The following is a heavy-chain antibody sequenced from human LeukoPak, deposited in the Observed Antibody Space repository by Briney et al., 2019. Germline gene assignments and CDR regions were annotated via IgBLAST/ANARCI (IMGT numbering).Heavy chain of an antibody. CDR1: GGTFSSYA. D-gene: IGHD3-22*01. Sequence: VASVKVSCKASGGTFSSYAISWVRQAPGQGLEWMGGIIPIFGTANYAQKFQGRVTITTDESTSTAYMELSSLRSEDTAVYYCARGSAFYDSSGYLSYYFDDWGQGTLVTVSS. CDR3: ARGSAFYDSSGYLSYYFDD. J-gene: IGHJ4*02. CDR2: IIPIFGTA. V-gene: IGHV1-69*05.